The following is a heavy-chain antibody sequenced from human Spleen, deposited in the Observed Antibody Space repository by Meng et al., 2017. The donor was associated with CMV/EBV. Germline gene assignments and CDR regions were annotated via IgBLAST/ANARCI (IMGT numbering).Heavy chain of an antibody. CDR2: ITHSGHT. V-gene: IGHV4-34*01. CDR3: SERSGRMVPIDY. CDR1: LASLSASS. D-gene: IGHD6-19*01. Sequence: QEGPHQLEPSGPLSLTCLIVLASLSASSCFCLHPPPLPILLFFLLITHSGHTNYNPSLKRQVTIPVYTSKNKFSLKLHSVTVADTAVYYYSERSGRMVPIDYWGQGTLVTVSS. J-gene: IGHJ4*02.